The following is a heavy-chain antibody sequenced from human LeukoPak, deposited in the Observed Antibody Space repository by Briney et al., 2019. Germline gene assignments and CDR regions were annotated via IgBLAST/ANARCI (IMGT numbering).Heavy chain of an antibody. CDR3: ARARIVVVPAAIDAFDI. D-gene: IGHD2-2*02. CDR1: GYTFTSYG. V-gene: IGHV1-18*01. Sequence: ASVTVSCAASGYTFTSYGISWVRQAPGQGLEWMGWISAYNGNTNYAQKLQGRVTMTTDTSTSTAYMELRSLRSDDTAVYYCARARIVVVPAAIDAFDIWGQGTMVTVSS. CDR2: ISAYNGNT. J-gene: IGHJ3*02.